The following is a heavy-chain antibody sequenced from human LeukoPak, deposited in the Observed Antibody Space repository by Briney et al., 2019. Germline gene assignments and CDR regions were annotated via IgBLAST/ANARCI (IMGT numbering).Heavy chain of an antibody. Sequence: SVKVSCKASGGTFSSYAISWVRQAPGQGLEWMGGIIPILGTANYAQKFQGRVTITADKSTSTAYMELSSLRSEDTAVYYCAGGSESYSVGYYYYYGMDVWGKGTTVTVSS. CDR2: IIPILGTA. CDR3: AGGSESYSVGYYYYYGMDV. D-gene: IGHD3-10*01. V-gene: IGHV1-69*10. J-gene: IGHJ6*04. CDR1: GGTFSSYA.